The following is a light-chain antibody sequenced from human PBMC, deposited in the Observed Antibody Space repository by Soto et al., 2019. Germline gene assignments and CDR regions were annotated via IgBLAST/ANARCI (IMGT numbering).Light chain of an antibody. CDR1: QDITNY. Sequence: DIQMTQSPSSLSASVGDGVTITWQASQDITNYLNWYQQKLGKSPKLLIFDAANLEAGVPSRFSGSGSGTDFTFTISSLQPEDIATYYCQQYENLPLTFGGGTKVE. V-gene: IGKV1-33*01. J-gene: IGKJ4*01. CDR2: DAA. CDR3: QQYENLPLT.